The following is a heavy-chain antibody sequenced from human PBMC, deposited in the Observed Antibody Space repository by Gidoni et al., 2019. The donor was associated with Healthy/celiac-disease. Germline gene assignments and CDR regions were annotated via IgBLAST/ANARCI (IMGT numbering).Heavy chain of an antibody. D-gene: IGHD3-10*01. J-gene: IGHJ5*02. V-gene: IGHV1-2*02. CDR2: INPNSGGT. CDR3: AREDGSGSYYKGVNWFDP. Sequence: QVQLVQSGAEVKKPGASLKVSCKASGYTFTGYYMHWVRQAPGQGLEWMGWINPNSGGTNYAQKFQGRVTMTRDTSISTAYMELSRLRSDDTAVYYCAREDGSGSYYKGVNWFDPWGQGTLVTVSS. CDR1: GYTFTGYY.